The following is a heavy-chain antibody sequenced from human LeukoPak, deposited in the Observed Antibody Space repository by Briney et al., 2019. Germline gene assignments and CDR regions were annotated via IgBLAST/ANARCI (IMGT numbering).Heavy chain of an antibody. CDR3: ARDPMIEAFDI. D-gene: IGHD3-22*01. CDR2: IYYSGST. J-gene: IGHJ3*02. V-gene: IGHV4-59*01. CDR1: GGSISSYY. Sequence: SETLSLTCTLSGGSISSYYCRWIRQPPGQGLEWIGYIYYSGSTNYNPSLKSRVTISVDTSKNQFSLKLSSVTAADTAVYYCARDPMIEAFDIWGQGTMVTVSS.